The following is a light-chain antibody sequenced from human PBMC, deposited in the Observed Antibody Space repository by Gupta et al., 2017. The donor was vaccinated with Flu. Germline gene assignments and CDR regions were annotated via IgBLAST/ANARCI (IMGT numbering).Light chain of an antibody. CDR1: QSVSNNF. V-gene: IGKV3D-20*01. Sequence: EIVLTQSPATLSLSPGDGATLSCGASQSVSNNFLAWYQQKPGLAPRLLIYDASSRATGIPDRFSGSGSGTDFTLTISRLEPEDFAVYYCHQYGSSPPFTFGQGTKLDIK. CDR3: HQYGSSPPFT. J-gene: IGKJ2*01. CDR2: DAS.